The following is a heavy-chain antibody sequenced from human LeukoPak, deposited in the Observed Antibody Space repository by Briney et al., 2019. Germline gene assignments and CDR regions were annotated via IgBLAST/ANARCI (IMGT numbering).Heavy chain of an antibody. J-gene: IGHJ4*02. D-gene: IGHD3-10*01. CDR1: GLTFTKAW. Sequence: GGSLRLSCAASGLTFTKAWMTWVRQAPGEGLEWVGRIKSNTDGGTTDYAAPVKGRFTISRDDSKNTLYLQMNSLRVEDTAVYYCARDETGGHFENWGQGTLVTVSS. CDR3: ARDETGGHFEN. V-gene: IGHV3-15*01. CDR2: IKSNTDGGTT.